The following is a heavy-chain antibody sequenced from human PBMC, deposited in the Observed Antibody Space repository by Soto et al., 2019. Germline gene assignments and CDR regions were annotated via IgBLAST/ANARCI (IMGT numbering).Heavy chain of an antibody. V-gene: IGHV4-31*03. J-gene: IGHJ5*02. CDR3: ARGAHYSSPFRWFDP. CDR2: IYYSGST. Sequence: QVQLQESGPGLVKPSQTLSLTCTVSGGSISSGGYYWSWIRQHPGKGLEWIGYIYYSGSTYYNPSIKSRVTISVDTSKNQFSLKLSSVTAADTAVYYCARGAHYSSPFRWFDPWGQGTLVTVSS. D-gene: IGHD6-13*01. CDR1: GGSISSGGYY.